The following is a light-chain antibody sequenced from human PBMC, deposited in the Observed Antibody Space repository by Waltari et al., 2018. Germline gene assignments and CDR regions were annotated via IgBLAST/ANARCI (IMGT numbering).Light chain of an antibody. V-gene: IGKV2-30*02. CDR3: MQGTHWPT. Sequence: DVVMTQSPLSLPVTLGPPASIPCRSSQSPVHSYGNTYLNWFQQRPGQSPRRLIYKVSNRDSGVPDRFSGSGSGTDFTLKISRVEAEDVGVYYCMQGTHWPTFGQGTKVEIK. CDR2: KVS. J-gene: IGKJ1*01. CDR1: QSPVHSYGNTY.